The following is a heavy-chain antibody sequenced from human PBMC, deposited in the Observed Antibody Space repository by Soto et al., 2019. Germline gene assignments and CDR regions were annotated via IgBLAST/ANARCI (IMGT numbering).Heavy chain of an antibody. D-gene: IGHD3-16*01. J-gene: IGHJ5*02. CDR3: VGDWGPYWFDP. Sequence: SETLSLTCTVSGDSLNAGTNYWNWVRQPPGKDLEWIGYIYDGGTTKYNLSLKSRVTISQDKSKNQFSLEIRSVVPSDTAVYYCVGDWGPYWFDPWGQGILVTVSS. CDR1: GDSLNAGTNY. V-gene: IGHV4-61*01. CDR2: IYDGGTT.